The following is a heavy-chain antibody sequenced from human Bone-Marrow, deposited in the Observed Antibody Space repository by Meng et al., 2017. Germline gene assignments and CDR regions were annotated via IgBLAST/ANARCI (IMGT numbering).Heavy chain of an antibody. Sequence: GESLKISCVASGFTVSSNYMSWVRQAPGKGLEWVSVIYSGGSTYYADSVKGRFTISRHNSKNTLYLQMNSLRAEDTAVYYCARDGGYSGYDEGGFDYWGQGTLVTVSS. J-gene: IGHJ4*02. CDR3: ARDGGYSGYDEGGFDY. V-gene: IGHV3-53*04. CDR1: GFTVSSNY. CDR2: IYSGGST. D-gene: IGHD5-12*01.